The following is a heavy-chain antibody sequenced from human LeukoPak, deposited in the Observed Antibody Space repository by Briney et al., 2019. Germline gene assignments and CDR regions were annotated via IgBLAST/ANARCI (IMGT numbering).Heavy chain of an antibody. J-gene: IGHJ4*02. CDR3: AKGSYYDSSGSFYFDY. CDR1: GFTFSSYA. CDR2: ISGSGDNT. Sequence: HPVGSLRLSCAASGFTFSSYAMSWVRQAPGKGLEWVSGISGSGDNTYYADSVKGRFTISRDNSKNTLYVQVNSLGTEDTAAYYCAKGSYYDSSGSFYFDYWGQGTLVTVSS. D-gene: IGHD3-22*01. V-gene: IGHV3-23*01.